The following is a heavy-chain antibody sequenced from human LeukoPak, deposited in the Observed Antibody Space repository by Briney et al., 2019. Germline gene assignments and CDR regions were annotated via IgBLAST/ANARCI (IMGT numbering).Heavy chain of an antibody. V-gene: IGHV3-7*01. CDR2: IKQDGSEK. Sequence: GGSLRLSCAASGFTFSSYWMSWVRQAPGKGLEWVANIKQDGSEKYYVDSVKGRFTISRDNAKNSLYLQMNSLRAEDTAVYYCARHLKDCSSTSCYVPYYYYYMDVWGKGTTVTVSS. CDR3: ARHLKDCSSTSCYVPYYYYYMDV. J-gene: IGHJ6*03. CDR1: GFTFSSYW. D-gene: IGHD2-2*01.